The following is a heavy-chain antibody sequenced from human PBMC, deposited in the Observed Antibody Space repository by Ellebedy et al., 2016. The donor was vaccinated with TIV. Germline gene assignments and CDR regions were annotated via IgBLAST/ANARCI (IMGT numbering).Heavy chain of an antibody. Sequence: PGGSLRLSCAASGFTLSGYWMHWVRQVPGKGLMWLARINTDGSSTSYADSVEGRFTITRDNAKKTLYLEMSRLRPEDTAVYYCTRESFRYFDWDLWGQGTLVTVSS. V-gene: IGHV3-74*01. CDR2: INTDGSST. D-gene: IGHD3-9*01. CDR1: GFTLSGYW. J-gene: IGHJ4*02. CDR3: TRESFRYFDWDL.